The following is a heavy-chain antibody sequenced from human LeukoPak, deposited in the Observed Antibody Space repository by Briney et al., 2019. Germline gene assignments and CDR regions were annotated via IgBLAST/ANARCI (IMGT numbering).Heavy chain of an antibody. J-gene: IGHJ4*02. CDR3: AREGRNGYEDDY. D-gene: IGHD5-12*01. CDR1: GFTFSSYT. CDR2: ISSSNTYI. V-gene: IGHV3-21*01. Sequence: GGSLRLSCAASGFTFSSYTMNWVRQAPGKGLEWVSSISSSNTYIYYADSVKGRFTISRDNAKNSLFLQMNSLRAEDTAVYYCAREGRNGYEDDYWGQGTLVTASS.